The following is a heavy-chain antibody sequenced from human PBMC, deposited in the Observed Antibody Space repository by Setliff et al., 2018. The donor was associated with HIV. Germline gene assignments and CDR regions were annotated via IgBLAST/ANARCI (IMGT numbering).Heavy chain of an antibody. CDR3: ARAAYYDSRDFSDYYYMDV. V-gene: IGHV1-69*13. J-gene: IGHJ6*03. CDR1: GGALSTYA. D-gene: IGHD3-22*01. CDR2: IIPVFGTA. Sequence: SVKVSCQASGGALSTYAINWVRQAPGQGLEWVGGIIPVFGTANYAQKLEGRVTITADESTSTAYMELSGLSSEDTAVYYCARAAYYDSRDFSDYYYMDVWDTG.